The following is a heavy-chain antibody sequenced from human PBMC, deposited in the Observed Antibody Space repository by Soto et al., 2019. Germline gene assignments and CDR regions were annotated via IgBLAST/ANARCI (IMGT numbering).Heavy chain of an antibody. CDR3: ARAEKVEKEWRTIFGVVTPELYYYYGMDV. CDR1: GGTFSSYA. CDR2: IIPIFGTA. Sequence: SVKVSCKASGGTFSSYAISWVRQAPGQGLEWMGGIIPIFGTANYAQKFQGRVTITADESTSTAYMELSSLRSEDTAVYYCARAEKVEKEWRTIFGVVTPELYYYYGMDVWGQGTTVTVSS. V-gene: IGHV1-69*13. D-gene: IGHD3-3*01. J-gene: IGHJ6*02.